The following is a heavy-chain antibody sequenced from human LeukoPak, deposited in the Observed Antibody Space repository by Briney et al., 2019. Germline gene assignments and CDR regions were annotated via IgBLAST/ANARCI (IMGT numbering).Heavy chain of an antibody. CDR3: AKGVNYGGNQPPDV. V-gene: IGHV3-30*02. Sequence: PGGSLRLSCAASGFTFSSYGMHWVRQAPGKGLEWVAVIWYGGSNKYYADSVKGRFTISRDNSKNTLYLQMNSLRAEDTAVYYCAKGVNYGGNQPPDVWGKGTTVTVSS. CDR1: GFTFSSYG. D-gene: IGHD4-23*01. CDR2: IWYGGSNK. J-gene: IGHJ6*04.